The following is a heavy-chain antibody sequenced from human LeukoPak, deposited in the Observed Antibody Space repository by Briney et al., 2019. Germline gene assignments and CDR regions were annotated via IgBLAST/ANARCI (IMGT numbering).Heavy chain of an antibody. V-gene: IGHV4-30-4*08. Sequence: PSQTLSLTCTVSGGSISSGDYYWSWIRQPPGKGLEWIGYIYYSGSTYYNPSLKSRVTISVDTSKNQFSLKLSSLTAADTAVYYCAREDIVVVPAAPPIKFFDYWGQGTLVTVSS. CDR2: IYYSGST. D-gene: IGHD2-2*01. J-gene: IGHJ4*02. CDR3: AREDIVVVPAAPPIKFFDY. CDR1: GGSISSGDYY.